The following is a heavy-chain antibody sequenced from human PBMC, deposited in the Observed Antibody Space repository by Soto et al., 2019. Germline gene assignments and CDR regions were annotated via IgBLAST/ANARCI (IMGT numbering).Heavy chain of an antibody. Sequence: EVQLLESGGHLVQPGGSLRLSCAASGFIFSNYAMSWVRQAPGKGLEWVSFISGSGSTTYYADSVKGRFIISRGNSKNMLYVQMNSLRAEDAAVYYCVREASSTGLHLDHWGRGTLVTVS. J-gene: IGHJ4*02. CDR1: GFIFSNYA. D-gene: IGHD6-6*01. V-gene: IGHV3-23*01. CDR2: ISGSGSTT. CDR3: VREASSTGLHLDH.